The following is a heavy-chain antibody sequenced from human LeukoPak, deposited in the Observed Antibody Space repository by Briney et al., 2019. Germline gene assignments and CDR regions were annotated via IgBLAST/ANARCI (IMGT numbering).Heavy chain of an antibody. J-gene: IGHJ6*02. CDR1: GFTFSSYA. CDR2: ISYDGSNK. V-gene: IGHV3-30-3*01. D-gene: IGHD3-3*01. Sequence: GRSLRLSWAASGFTFSSYAMHWVRQAPGKRLEWVAVISYDGSNKYYADSVKGRFTISRDNSKNTLYLQMNSLRAEDTAVYYCARDQAAYYDFWSGGYGMDVWGQGTTVTVSS. CDR3: ARDQAAYYDFWSGGYGMDV.